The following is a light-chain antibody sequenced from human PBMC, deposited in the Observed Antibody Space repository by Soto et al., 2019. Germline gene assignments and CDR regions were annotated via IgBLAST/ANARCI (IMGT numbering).Light chain of an antibody. V-gene: IGKV1-5*01. Sequence: DIQMTQSPSTLSASMGDRVTITCRASQSIGYWLAWYQQKPGKAPNLLIYAASTLETGVPSRFSGSGFGTEFTLTIASLQPDDSATYHCQQYNSFSKTFGRGTKVDIK. CDR3: QQYNSFSKT. J-gene: IGKJ1*01. CDR2: AAS. CDR1: QSIGYW.